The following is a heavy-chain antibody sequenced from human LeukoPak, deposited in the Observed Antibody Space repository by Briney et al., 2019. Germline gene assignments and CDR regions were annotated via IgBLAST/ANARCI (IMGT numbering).Heavy chain of an antibody. Sequence: PGGSLRLSCAASGFTFSSYWMSWVRQAPGKGLEWVANIKQDGSEKYYVDSVKGRFTISRDNAKNSLYLQMNSLRAEDTAVYYCARDRFRNYYDSSGYPDWGQGTLVTVSS. J-gene: IGHJ4*02. V-gene: IGHV3-7*05. D-gene: IGHD3-22*01. CDR3: ARDRFRNYYDSSGYPD. CDR2: IKQDGSEK. CDR1: GFTFSSYW.